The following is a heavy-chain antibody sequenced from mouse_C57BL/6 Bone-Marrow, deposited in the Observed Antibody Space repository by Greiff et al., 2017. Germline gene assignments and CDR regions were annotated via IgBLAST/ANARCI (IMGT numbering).Heavy chain of an antibody. D-gene: IGHD1-1*01. Sequence: VQLQQSGAELVRPGASVKLSCTASGFNFKDDYMHWVKQRPEQGLEWIGWIDPENGDTEYASKFQGKATLTADTSSNTAYLQLSSLTSEDTAVYYCYTYADDSSVFDYWGQGTARTVSS. J-gene: IGHJ2*01. CDR2: IDPENGDT. V-gene: IGHV14-4*01. CDR1: GFNFKDDY. CDR3: YTYADDSSVFDY.